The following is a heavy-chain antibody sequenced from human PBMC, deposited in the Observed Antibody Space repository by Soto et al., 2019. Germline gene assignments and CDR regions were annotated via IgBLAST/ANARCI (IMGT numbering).Heavy chain of an antibody. V-gene: IGHV3-23*01. CDR1: RFTFTSYA. D-gene: IGHD1-26*01. CDR2: ISASGGAT. J-gene: IGHJ4*02. CDR3: AKDVEGGSLFRGAFDY. Sequence: VELLESGGGLVQPGGSLRLSCVASRFTFTSYAMSWVRQAPGKGLEWVAAISASGGATIHADSVKGRLTSSRDNSKNTLYLQMNSLRAEDTAVYYCAKDVEGGSLFRGAFDYWGQGTQVTVSS.